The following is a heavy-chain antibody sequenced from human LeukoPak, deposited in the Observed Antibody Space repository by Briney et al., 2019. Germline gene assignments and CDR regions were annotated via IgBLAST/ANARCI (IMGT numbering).Heavy chain of an antibody. V-gene: IGHV4-30-4*01. J-gene: IGHJ2*01. D-gene: IGHD4-17*01. CDR2: IYYSGST. Sequence: SETLSLTCTVSGGSISGSDYYWGWIRQPPGKGLEWIGYIYYSGSTYYNPSLKSRVTISVDTSKNQFSLKLSSVTAADTAVYYCASFDYGDYWYFDLWGRGTLVTVSS. CDR3: ASFDYGDYWYFDL. CDR1: GGSISGSDYY.